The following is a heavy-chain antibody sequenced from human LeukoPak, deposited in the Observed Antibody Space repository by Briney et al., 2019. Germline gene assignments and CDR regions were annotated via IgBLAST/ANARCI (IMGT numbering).Heavy chain of an antibody. J-gene: IGHJ4*02. V-gene: IGHV4-31*03. D-gene: IGHD4/OR15-4a*01. Sequence: PSQTLSLACTVSGGSISNGGYAWSWIRQHPENGLEWTWHFYYNGTTRYNPSLKSRVTPSVDTSKNQFSLKLISVTAADAALYYCARGGPGGDDYGTSSRFDYWGQGTLVTVSS. CDR3: ARGGPGGDDYGTSSRFDY. CDR2: FYYNGTT. CDR1: GGSISNGGYA.